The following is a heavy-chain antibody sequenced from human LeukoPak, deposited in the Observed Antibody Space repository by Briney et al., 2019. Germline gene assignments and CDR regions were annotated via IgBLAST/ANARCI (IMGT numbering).Heavy chain of an antibody. CDR1: GFTFSSYS. CDR2: ISSSSSTI. D-gene: IGHD3-3*01. CDR3: AREGYDFWSGYSGFDY. Sequence: GRSLRLSCAASGFTFSSYSMNWVRQAPGKGLEWVSYISSSSSTIYYADSVKGRFTISRDNAKNSLYLQMNSLRAEDTAVYYCAREGYDFWSGYSGFDYWGQGTLVTVSS. J-gene: IGHJ4*02. V-gene: IGHV3-48*01.